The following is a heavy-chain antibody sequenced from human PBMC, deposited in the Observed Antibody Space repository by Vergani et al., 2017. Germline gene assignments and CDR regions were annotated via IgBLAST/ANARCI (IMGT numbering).Heavy chain of an antibody. D-gene: IGHD1-26*01. V-gene: IGHV4-38-2*02. CDR1: DFSITSGDY. J-gene: IGHJ4*02. CDR3: GSLDGSLRED. Sequence: QVQLQESGPGLVKPSETLSLICTVSDFSITSGDYWGWIRQPPGKGLEWIGTIYHSGRTYYNPSLRSRLTISVDTSKNQFSLTLRPVTAADTAVYHCGSLDGSLREDWGQGTLVTVSS. CDR2: IYHSGRT.